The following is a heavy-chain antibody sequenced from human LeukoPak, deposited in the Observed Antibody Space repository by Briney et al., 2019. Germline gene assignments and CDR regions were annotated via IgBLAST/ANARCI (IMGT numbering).Heavy chain of an antibody. CDR3: ARDRAMADY. J-gene: IGHJ4*02. D-gene: IGHD5-18*01. CDR2: INTGNGNT. V-gene: IGHV1-3*04. CDR1: GYIFTSYP. Sequence: GASVKVYCKASGYIFTSYPIHWVRQAPGQRLEWMGWINTGNGNTKYSQKFEGRVTVTRDTSATAAYMVLSSLRSEDTAVYYCARDRAMADYWGQGTLVTVSS.